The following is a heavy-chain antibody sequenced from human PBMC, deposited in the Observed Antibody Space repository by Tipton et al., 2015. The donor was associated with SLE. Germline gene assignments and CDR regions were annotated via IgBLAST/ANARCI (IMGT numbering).Heavy chain of an antibody. D-gene: IGHD2-21*02. CDR2: IHWNGGSR. CDR1: GVTSESYA. CDR3: ARASLTLTFYYGMDV. Sequence: SLRLSCVGSGVTSESYAIQWVRQAPGKGLEWVSGIHWNGGSRDYADSVRGRFTISRDNAKNSLYLQMNSLRAEDTALYYCARASLTLTFYYGMDVWGQGTTVTVSS. V-gene: IGHV3-20*04. J-gene: IGHJ6*02.